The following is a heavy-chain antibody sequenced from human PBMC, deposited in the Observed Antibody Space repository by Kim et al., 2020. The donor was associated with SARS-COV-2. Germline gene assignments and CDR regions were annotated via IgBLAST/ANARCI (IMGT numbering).Heavy chain of an antibody. J-gene: IGHJ4*02. D-gene: IGHD3-22*01. V-gene: IGHV3-30*18. CDR2: ISYDGSNI. CDR1: GFTFSRYA. Sequence: GGSLRLSCAASGFTFSRYAMHWVRQAPGKGLDCVAVISYDGSNIRYSDSVDGRFSISRDNSKNTLYLQMHSLRTEDTALYYCAKDFESPGEYYDSSGYYPHYWGQGSLVIVSS. CDR3: AKDFESPGEYYDSSGYYPHY.